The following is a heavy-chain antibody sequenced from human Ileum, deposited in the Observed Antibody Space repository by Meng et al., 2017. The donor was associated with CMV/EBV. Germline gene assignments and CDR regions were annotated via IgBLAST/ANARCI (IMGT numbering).Heavy chain of an antibody. CDR2: VSGSGQMT. J-gene: IGHJ4*02. Sequence: GGSLRLSCGVSGFSFGGYAMSWVRQVPGKGLEWVSSVSGSGQMTHYADSVKGRFIVSKDKSTNTLYLQMNSLRAEDTAIYYCAKERIELWCFDYWGQGTLVTVSS. CDR1: GFSFGGYA. D-gene: IGHD2-21*01. V-gene: IGHV3-23*01. CDR3: AKERIELWCFDY.